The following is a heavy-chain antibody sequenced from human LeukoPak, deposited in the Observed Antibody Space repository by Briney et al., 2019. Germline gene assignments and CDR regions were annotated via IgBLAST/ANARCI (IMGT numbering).Heavy chain of an antibody. CDR1: GYTFTGYY. D-gene: IGHD2-15*01. V-gene: IGHV1-2*02. J-gene: IGHJ4*02. Sequence: GASVKVSCKASGYTFTGYYMHWVRQAPGQGLEWMGWINPNSGGTNYAQKFQGRVTMTRDTSISTAYMELGRLRSDDTAVYYCARAAIAMVVAAMGYWGQGTLVTVSS. CDR3: ARAAIAMVVAAMGY. CDR2: INPNSGGT.